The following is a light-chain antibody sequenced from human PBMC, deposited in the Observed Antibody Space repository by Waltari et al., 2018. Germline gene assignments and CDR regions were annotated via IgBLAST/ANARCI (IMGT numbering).Light chain of an antibody. J-gene: IGKJ2*01. V-gene: IGKV3-20*01. Sequence: EIVLTQSPGTLSLSPGERATLSCRASQSVRASFLAWYQQKPGQAPRLLISGASTRATGIPDRFSGSGSGTDFTLTINRLEPEDFALYYCQQYGSPPYTFGQGTRLEIK. CDR3: QQYGSPPYT. CDR1: QSVRASF. CDR2: GAS.